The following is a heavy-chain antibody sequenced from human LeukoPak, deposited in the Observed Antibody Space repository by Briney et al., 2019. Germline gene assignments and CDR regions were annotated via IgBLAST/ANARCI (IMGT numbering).Heavy chain of an antibody. CDR2: ISYDGSNK. CDR3: ARDPHDYGDYGAFDI. D-gene: IGHD4-17*01. Sequence: GGSLRLSCAASGFTFSSYAMHWVRQAPGKGLEWVAVISYDGSNKYYADSVKGRFTIPRDNSKNTLYLQMNSLRAEDTAVYYCARDPHDYGDYGAFDIWGQGTMVTVSS. V-gene: IGHV3-30*01. J-gene: IGHJ3*02. CDR1: GFTFSSYA.